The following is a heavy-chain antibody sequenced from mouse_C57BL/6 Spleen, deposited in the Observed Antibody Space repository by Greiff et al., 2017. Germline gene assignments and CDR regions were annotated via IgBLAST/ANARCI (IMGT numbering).Heavy chain of an antibody. Sequence: QVQLQQSGPELVKPGASVKISCKASGYAFSSSWMNWVKQRPGKGLEWIGRIYPGDGDTNYNGKFKGKATLTADKSSSTAYMQLSSLTSEDSAVYFCAKERGITTVSRTGAMDYWGQGTSVTVSS. J-gene: IGHJ4*01. V-gene: IGHV1-82*01. CDR1: GYAFSSSW. CDR3: AKERGITTVSRTGAMDY. CDR2: IYPGDGDT. D-gene: IGHD1-1*01.